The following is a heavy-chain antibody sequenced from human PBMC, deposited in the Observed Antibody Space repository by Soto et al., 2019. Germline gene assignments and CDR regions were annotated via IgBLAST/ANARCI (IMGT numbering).Heavy chain of an antibody. CDR3: ARDDFIVVGISRGFDI. Sequence: EVQLVESGGGLVQPGGSLTLSCAASGFTFSRYWMHWVRQAPGEGLVWVSGISTDGSTTRYVDSVQGRFTISRDNVKNTLYLQMSSLRAEDTAVYYCARDDFIVVGISRGFDIGGQGPVVTVSS. J-gene: IGHJ3*02. CDR2: ISTDGSTT. CDR1: GFTFSRYW. V-gene: IGHV3-74*01. D-gene: IGHD2-15*01.